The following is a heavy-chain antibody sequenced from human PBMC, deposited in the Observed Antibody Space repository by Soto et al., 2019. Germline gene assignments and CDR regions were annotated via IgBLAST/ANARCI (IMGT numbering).Heavy chain of an antibody. Sequence: QVQLQESGPGLVEPSGTLSLTCAVSGGSISSNTWWSWVRQPPGKGLEWIGEITHSGTTNYNPYLKSRVSISVDKSKNKLSLRVRSVTAADTAVYYCATGGSYCSTTGCLYWYLDVWGSGTQVSV. D-gene: IGHD2-2*01. CDR2: ITHSGTT. CDR1: GGSISSNTW. CDR3: ATGGSYCSTTGCLYWYLDV. V-gene: IGHV4-4*02. J-gene: IGHJ2*01.